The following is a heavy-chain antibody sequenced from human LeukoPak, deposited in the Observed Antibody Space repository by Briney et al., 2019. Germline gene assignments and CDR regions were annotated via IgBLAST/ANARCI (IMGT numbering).Heavy chain of an antibody. Sequence: SETLSLTYTVSGGSISSSSYYWGWIRQPPGKGLEWIGSIYYSGSTYYNPSLKSRVTISVDTSKNQFSLKLSSVTAADTAVYYCAREAQSGTTDYWGQGTLVTVSS. CDR1: GGSISSSSYY. D-gene: IGHD6-13*01. J-gene: IGHJ4*02. CDR2: IYYSGST. V-gene: IGHV4-39*07. CDR3: AREAQSGTTDY.